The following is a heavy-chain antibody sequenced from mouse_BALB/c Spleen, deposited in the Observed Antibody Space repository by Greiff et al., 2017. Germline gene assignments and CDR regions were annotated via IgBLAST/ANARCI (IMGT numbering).Heavy chain of an antibody. D-gene: IGHD2-4*01. CDR2: IDPANGNT. J-gene: IGHJ4*01. Sequence: VQLQQSGAELVKPGASVKLSCTASGFNIKDTYMHWVKQRPEQGLEWIGRIDPANGNTKYDPKFQGKATITADTSSNTAYLQLSSLTSEDTAVYYCARADYDVLYAMDYWGQGTSVTVSS. CDR3: ARADYDVLYAMDY. CDR1: GFNIKDTY. V-gene: IGHV14-3*02.